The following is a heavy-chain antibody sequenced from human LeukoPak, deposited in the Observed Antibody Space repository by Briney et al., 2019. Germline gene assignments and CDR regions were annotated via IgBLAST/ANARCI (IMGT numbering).Heavy chain of an antibody. V-gene: IGHV4-59*08. CDR2: IYYSGST. CDR1: GGAISSYY. D-gene: IGHD6-6*01. J-gene: IGHJ5*02. CDR3: AVGLGYNWFDP. Sequence: SETLSLTCTVSGGAISSYYWSWSRQPPGRGLEWSGYIYYSGSTNYNPSLKSRVTISVDTSKNQFSLKLRAVNAADTALYYCAVGLGYNWFDPWGQGTLVTVSS.